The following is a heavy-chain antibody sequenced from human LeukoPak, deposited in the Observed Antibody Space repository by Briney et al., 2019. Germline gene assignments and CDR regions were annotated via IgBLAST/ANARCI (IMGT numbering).Heavy chain of an antibody. CDR3: AKDRIAGADYYYGMDV. J-gene: IGHJ6*02. CDR1: GFTFSSYA. D-gene: IGHD6-13*01. CDR2: ISGSGGST. Sequence: GGSLRLSCAASGFTFSSYAMSWVRQAPGKGLEWVSAISGSGGSTYYADSVKGRFTISRDNSENTLYLQMNSLRAEDTAVYYCAKDRIAGADYYYGMDVWGQGTTVTVSS. V-gene: IGHV3-23*01.